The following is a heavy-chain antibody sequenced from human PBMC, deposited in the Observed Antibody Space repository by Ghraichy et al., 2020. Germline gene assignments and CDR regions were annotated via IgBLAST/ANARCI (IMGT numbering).Heavy chain of an antibody. V-gene: IGHV3-48*02. CDR3: ARETGRITIFGVVTPRVVLPADY. J-gene: IGHJ4*02. Sequence: GGSLRLSCAASGFTFSSYSMNWVRQAPGKGLEWVSYISSSSSTIYYADSVKGRFTISRDNAKNSLYLQMNSLRDEDTAVYYCARETGRITIFGVVTPRVVLPADYWGQGTLVTVSS. D-gene: IGHD3-3*01. CDR1: GFTFSSYS. CDR2: ISSSSSTI.